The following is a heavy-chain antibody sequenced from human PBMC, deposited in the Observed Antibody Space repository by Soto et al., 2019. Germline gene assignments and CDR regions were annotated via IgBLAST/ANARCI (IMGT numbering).Heavy chain of an antibody. CDR2: ISGSGGST. D-gene: IGHD3-3*01. V-gene: IGHV3-23*01. Sequence: EVQLLESGGGLVQPGGSLRLSCAASGFTFSSYAMSWVRQAPGKGLEWVSAISGSGGSTYYADSVKGRFTISRDNSKNTLYLQMNSLRAEDTAVYYCAKGPYDYDFWSGYFLSEDLTGYWGQGTLVTVSS. CDR1: GFTFSSYA. CDR3: AKGPYDYDFWSGYFLSEDLTGY. J-gene: IGHJ4*02.